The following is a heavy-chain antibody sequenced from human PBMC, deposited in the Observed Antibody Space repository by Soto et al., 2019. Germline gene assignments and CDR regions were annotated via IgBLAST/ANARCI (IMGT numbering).Heavy chain of an antibody. J-gene: IGHJ4*02. Sequence: EVQLVESGGGLVQPGGSLRLSCAASGFTFSSYWMHWVRQGPGKGLVWVSRINTDESSTTYADSVKGRFTISRDNAKNTLYLQMNSLRAEDTAVYYCARRGPVTGLAYWGQGTLVTVSS. CDR2: INTDESST. V-gene: IGHV3-74*01. D-gene: IGHD1-20*01. CDR1: GFTFSSYW. CDR3: ARRGPVTGLAY.